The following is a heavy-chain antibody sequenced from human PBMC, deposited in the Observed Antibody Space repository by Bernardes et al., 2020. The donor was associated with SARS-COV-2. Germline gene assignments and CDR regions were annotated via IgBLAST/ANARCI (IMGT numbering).Heavy chain of an antibody. V-gene: IGHV3-7*01. CDR3: ARVAIYSSGWYWNYYYYGMDV. Sequence: GGSLRLSCAASGFTFSFYWISWVRQAPGKGLEWVANIKQDGSEKYYVDSVKGRFTISRDNAKNSLYLQMNSLRAEDTAVYYCARVAIYSSGWYWNYYYYGMDVWGQGTTVTVSS. CDR1: GFTFSFYW. CDR2: IKQDGSEK. J-gene: IGHJ6*02. D-gene: IGHD6-19*01.